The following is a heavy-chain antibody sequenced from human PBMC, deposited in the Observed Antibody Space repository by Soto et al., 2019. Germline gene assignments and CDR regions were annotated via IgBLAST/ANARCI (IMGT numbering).Heavy chain of an antibody. V-gene: IGHV3-74*01. CDR3: ARGGFGTYYFDY. CDR1: GFTFSNDW. CDR2: IKGDGSRT. Sequence: EVQLVESGGGLVQPGESLRLSCAASGFTFSNDWMTWVRQAPGMGLVWVSRIKGDGSRTNYADSVKGRFTISRDNAKNTLYLQINSLRAEDTAVYYCARGGFGTYYFDYWGQGSLVTVSS. J-gene: IGHJ4*02. D-gene: IGHD3-3*01.